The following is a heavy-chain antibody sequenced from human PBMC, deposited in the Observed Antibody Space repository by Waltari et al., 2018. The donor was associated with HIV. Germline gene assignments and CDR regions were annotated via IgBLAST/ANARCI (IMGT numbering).Heavy chain of an antibody. CDR1: GFTFSGSA. D-gene: IGHD3-16*01. J-gene: IGHJ4*02. CDR2: IRIKPNRCAS. V-gene: IGHV3-73*01. Sequence: EVQLVESGGGLVQPGGSMKLSCAAAGFTFSGSAMHWVRQASGKGRECVGRIRIKPNRCASSYAASVKGRFTISIDDSKNTSYLQMNSLKTEDTAVYYCGGIPGGYWGQGTLVTVSS. CDR3: GGIPGGY.